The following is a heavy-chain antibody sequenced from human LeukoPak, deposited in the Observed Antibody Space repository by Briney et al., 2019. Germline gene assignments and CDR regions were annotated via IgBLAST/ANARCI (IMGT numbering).Heavy chain of an antibody. J-gene: IGHJ4*02. CDR2: ITASGTAM. CDR1: GFTFSSYW. CDR3: ASSGSYRFDY. V-gene: IGHV3-48*02. D-gene: IGHD1-26*01. Sequence: GGSLRLSCAASGFTFSSYWMNWARQAPGKGLEWVSHITASGTAMFYADSVKGRFTISRDNAKNSLYLQMNSLRDEDTAVYYCASSGSYRFDYWGQGTLVTVSS.